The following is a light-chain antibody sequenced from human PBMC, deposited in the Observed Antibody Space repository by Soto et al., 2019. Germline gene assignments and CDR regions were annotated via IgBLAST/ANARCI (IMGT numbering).Light chain of an antibody. CDR2: DNN. CDR3: GTWYSSLSAVV. Sequence: QSVLTQPPSVSAAPGQKVTISCSGSSSNIGNNYVSWYQQLPGTAPKLLISDNNNRPSGIPDRFSGSKSGTSATLGITGLQTGDEADYYCGTWYSSLSAVVFGGGTKLTVL. V-gene: IGLV1-51*01. J-gene: IGLJ2*01. CDR1: SSNIGNNY.